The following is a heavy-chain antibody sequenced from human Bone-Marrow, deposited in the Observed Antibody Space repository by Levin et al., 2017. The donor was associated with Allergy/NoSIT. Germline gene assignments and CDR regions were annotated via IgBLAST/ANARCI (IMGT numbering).Heavy chain of an antibody. D-gene: IGHD3-10*01. Sequence: TSETLSLTCAVYGESFGAYHWNWIRQPPGKALEWIGEINHSGSTNYNPSFKNRITISQDTSRKQLSLNLSSVTAADTAVYYCARGLFDFDSGSYYNSGFQHWGQGTLVTVSS. CDR3: ARGLFDFDSGSYYNSGFQH. CDR2: INHSGST. J-gene: IGHJ1*01. CDR1: GESFGAYH. V-gene: IGHV4-34*01.